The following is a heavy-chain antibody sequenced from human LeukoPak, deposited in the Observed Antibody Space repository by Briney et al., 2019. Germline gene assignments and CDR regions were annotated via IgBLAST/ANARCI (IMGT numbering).Heavy chain of an antibody. CDR1: GGSISSSSYY. V-gene: IGHV4-39*07. Sequence: SETLSLTCSVSGGSISSSSYYWGWIRQPLGKGLEWIGSIYYSGSTYYNPSLKSRVIISVDTSKNQFSLKLSSVTAADTAIYYCARDPVPNYYDSAGYYFDYWGQGTLVTVSS. D-gene: IGHD3-22*01. CDR2: IYYSGST. J-gene: IGHJ4*02. CDR3: ARDPVPNYYDSAGYYFDY.